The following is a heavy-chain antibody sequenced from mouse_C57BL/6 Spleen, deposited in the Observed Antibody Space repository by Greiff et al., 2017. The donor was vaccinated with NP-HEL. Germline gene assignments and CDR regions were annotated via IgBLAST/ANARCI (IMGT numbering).Heavy chain of an antibody. Sequence: DVKLVESGEGLVKPGGSLKPSCAASGFTFSSYAMSWVRQTPEKRLEWVAYISSGGDYIYYADPVKGRFTISRDNARNTLYLQMSSLKSEDTAMYYCTRDNWFYGNSSWFAYWGQGTLVTVSA. J-gene: IGHJ3*01. V-gene: IGHV5-9-1*02. CDR2: ISSGGDYI. CDR3: TRDNWFYGNSSWFAY. CDR1: GFTFSSYA. D-gene: IGHD2-1*01.